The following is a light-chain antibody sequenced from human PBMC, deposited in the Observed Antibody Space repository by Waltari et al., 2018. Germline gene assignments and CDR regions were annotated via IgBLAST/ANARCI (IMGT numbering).Light chain of an antibody. CDR2: RTD. CDR1: RSNIGVNF. CDR3: AAWDDSLSGPWV. V-gene: IGLV1-47*01. J-gene: IGLJ3*02. Sequence: QSVLTQPASASGTPGQRVTISCSGSRSNIGVNFVCWNQHLPGTAPKLLIYRTDQRPSGVPDRFSGSKSGTSASLAISGLRSEDEADYYCAAWDDSLSGPWVFGGGTKVTVL.